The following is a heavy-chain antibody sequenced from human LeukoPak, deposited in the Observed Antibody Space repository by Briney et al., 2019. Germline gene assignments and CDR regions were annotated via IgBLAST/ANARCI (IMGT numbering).Heavy chain of an antibody. J-gene: IGHJ4*02. V-gene: IGHV4-59*01. CDR2: IYYSGST. D-gene: IGHD3-10*01. Sequence: PSETLSLTCTVSGGSISSYYWSWIRQPPGKGLEWIGYIYYSGSTNYNPSLKSRVTISVDMSKNQFSLKLSSVTAADTAVYYCARAVLVRGYFDYWGQGTLVTVSS. CDR3: ARAVLVRGYFDY. CDR1: GGSISSYY.